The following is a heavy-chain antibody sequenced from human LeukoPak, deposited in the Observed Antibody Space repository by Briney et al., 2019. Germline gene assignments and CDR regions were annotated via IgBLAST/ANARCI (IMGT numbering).Heavy chain of an antibody. CDR1: GGSISSYY. D-gene: IGHD6-13*01. Sequence: SETLSLTCTVSGGSISSYYWSWIRQPPGKGLEWIGYIHYSGSTNYNPSLKSRVTISVDTSKNQFSLKLSSVTAADTAVYYCARSGYSSSWYWGSGWFDPWGQGTLVTVSS. V-gene: IGHV4-59*08. CDR3: ARSGYSSSWYWGSGWFDP. J-gene: IGHJ5*02. CDR2: IHYSGST.